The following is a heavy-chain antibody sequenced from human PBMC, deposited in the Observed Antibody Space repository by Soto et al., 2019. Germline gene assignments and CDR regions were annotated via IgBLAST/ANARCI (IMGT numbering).Heavy chain of an antibody. CDR1: GASISSSGYY. V-gene: IGHV4-39*07. Sequence: PSETLSLTCTVSGASISSSGYYWGWIRQPPGKGLEWLGGIYHSGSTYYNPSLKSRVTMSVDTSKNQFSLKLSSVTAADTAVYYCARRYGGNFDYWGQGTLVTVSS. D-gene: IGHD2-15*01. CDR2: IYHSGST. J-gene: IGHJ4*02. CDR3: ARRYGGNFDY.